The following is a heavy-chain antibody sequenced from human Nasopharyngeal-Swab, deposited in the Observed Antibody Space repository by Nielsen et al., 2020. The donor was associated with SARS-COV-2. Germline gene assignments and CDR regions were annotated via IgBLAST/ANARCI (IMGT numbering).Heavy chain of an antibody. Sequence: SGPTLVKPTETLTLTCTVSGFPLSNARMGVSWIRQPPGKALEWLAHIFSNDEKSYSTSLKSRLTISKDTSKCQVVLTMTNMDPVDTATYYCARIRWDSSGESDYWGQGTLVTVSS. CDR1: GFPLSNARMG. CDR3: ARIRWDSSGESDY. J-gene: IGHJ4*02. CDR2: IFSNDEK. D-gene: IGHD6-19*01. V-gene: IGHV2-26*01.